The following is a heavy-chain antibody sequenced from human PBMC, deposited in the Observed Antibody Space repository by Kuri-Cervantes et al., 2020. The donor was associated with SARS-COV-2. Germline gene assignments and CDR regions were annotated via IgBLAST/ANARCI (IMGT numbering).Heavy chain of an antibody. CDR2: ISYDGSNK. CDR1: GFTFSSYA. J-gene: IGHJ4*02. CDR3: AGEAAAGTLDY. D-gene: IGHD6-13*01. Sequence: GESLKISCAASGFTFSSYAMHWVRQAPGKGLEWVAVISYDGSNKYYADSVKGRFTISRDNSKNTLYLQMNSLRAEDTAVYYCAGEAAAGTLDYWGQGTLVTVSS. V-gene: IGHV3-30*01.